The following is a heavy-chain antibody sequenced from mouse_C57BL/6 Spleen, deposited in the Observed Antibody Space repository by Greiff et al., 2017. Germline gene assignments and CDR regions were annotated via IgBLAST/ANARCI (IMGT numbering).Heavy chain of an antibody. V-gene: IGHV1-7*01. J-gene: IGHJ3*01. CDR2: INPSSGYT. D-gene: IGHD2-5*01. Sequence: VHLVESGAELAKPGASVKLSCKASGYTFTSYWMHWVKQRPGQGLEWIGYINPSSGYTKYNQKFKDKATLTADKSSSTAYMQLSSLTYEDSAVYYCARQGELHSNYVERFAYWGQGTLVTVSA. CDR3: ARQGELHSNYVERFAY. CDR1: GYTFTSYW.